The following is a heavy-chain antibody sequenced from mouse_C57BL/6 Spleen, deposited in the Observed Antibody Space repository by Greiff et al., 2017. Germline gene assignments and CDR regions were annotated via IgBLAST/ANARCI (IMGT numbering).Heavy chain of an antibody. CDR1: GYAFTNYL. J-gene: IGHJ2*01. CDR3: AREWGSYYFDY. CDR2: SNPGSGGT. Sequence: VQLQQSGAELVRPGTSVKVSCKASGYAFTNYLIEWVKQRPGQGLEWIGVSNPGSGGTNYNEKFKGKATLTADKSSSTAYMQLSSLTSEDSAVYFCAREWGSYYFDYWGQGTTLTVSS. V-gene: IGHV1-54*01.